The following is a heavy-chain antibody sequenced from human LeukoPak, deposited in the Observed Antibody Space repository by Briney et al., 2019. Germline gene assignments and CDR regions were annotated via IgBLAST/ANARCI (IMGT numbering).Heavy chain of an antibody. V-gene: IGHV3-23*01. Sequence: TGGSLRLSCAASGFTFSTYAMDWFRHTPGKGLEWVSVIVGNGGGINYAESVRGRFTISRDNSKNTLYLQMSSLRLEDTAMYYCAKDRVPDSLYSIAYWGQGVLATVS. CDR2: IVGNGGGI. CDR3: AKDRVPDSLYSIAY. J-gene: IGHJ4*02. D-gene: IGHD5/OR15-5a*01. CDR1: GFTFSTYA.